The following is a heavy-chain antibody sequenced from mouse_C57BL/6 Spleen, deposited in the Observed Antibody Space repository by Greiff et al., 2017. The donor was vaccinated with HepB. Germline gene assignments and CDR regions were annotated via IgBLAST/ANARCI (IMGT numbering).Heavy chain of an antibody. CDR3: ARGYYGSSFDY. D-gene: IGHD1-1*01. CDR1: GFNIKDYY. CDR2: IDPEDGET. Sequence: EVQLQQSGAELVKPGASVKLSCTASGFNIKDYYMHWVKQRTEQGLEWIGRIDPEDGETKYAPKFQSKATITADTSSNTAYLQLSSLTSEDTAVYYCARGYYGSSFDYWGQDTTLTVSS. V-gene: IGHV14-2*01. J-gene: IGHJ2*01.